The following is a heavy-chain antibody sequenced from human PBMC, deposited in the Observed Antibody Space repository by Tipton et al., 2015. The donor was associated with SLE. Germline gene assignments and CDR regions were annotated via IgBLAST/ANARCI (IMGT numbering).Heavy chain of an antibody. D-gene: IGHD6-19*01. CDR2: IYYSGST. V-gene: IGHV4-59*01. CDR1: GGSISSYY. Sequence: TLSLTCIVSGGSISSYYWSWIRQPPGKGLEWIGYIYYSGSTNYNPSLKSRVTISVDTSKNQFSLKLSSVTAADTAVYDCARDLASSGWLGWFDPWVQGTLVTVSS. CDR3: ARDLASSGWLGWFDP. J-gene: IGHJ5*02.